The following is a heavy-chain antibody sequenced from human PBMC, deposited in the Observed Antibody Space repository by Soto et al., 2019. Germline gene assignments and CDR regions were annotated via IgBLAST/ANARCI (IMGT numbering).Heavy chain of an antibody. CDR2: ISSSSSYI. D-gene: IGHD5-12*01. Sequence: PGGSLRLSCAASGFTFSSYSMNWVRQAPGKGLEWVSSISSSSSYIYYADSVKGRFTISRDNAKNSLYLQMNSLRAEDTAVYYCARDLSYSGYVLAGYYFDYWGQGTLVTVSS. J-gene: IGHJ4*02. CDR1: GFTFSSYS. V-gene: IGHV3-21*01. CDR3: ARDLSYSGYVLAGYYFDY.